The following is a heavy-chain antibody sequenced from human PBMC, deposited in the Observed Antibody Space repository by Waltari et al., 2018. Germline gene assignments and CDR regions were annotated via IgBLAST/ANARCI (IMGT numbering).Heavy chain of an antibody. CDR3: VTALGDRSSASRPFDV. CDR2: VDPEDGET. J-gene: IGHJ3*01. V-gene: IGHV1-69-2*01. D-gene: IGHD3-10*01. Sequence: EVQLLQSGTALKKPGSTVKISCQVSGYRVTDYYIHWVQQAPGKGPQWMGLVDPEDGETIYAERFQGRVTITADTSTETAFMELSSLTSDDTAVYYCVTALGDRSSASRPFDVWGLGTLITVSS. CDR1: GYRVTDYY.